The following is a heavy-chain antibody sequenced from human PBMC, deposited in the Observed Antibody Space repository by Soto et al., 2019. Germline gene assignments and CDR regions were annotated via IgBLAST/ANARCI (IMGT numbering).Heavy chain of an antibody. CDR3: ASCQSPLTTDYSFYDGMDV. CDR2: INPNSGGT. J-gene: IGHJ6*02. D-gene: IGHD4-4*01. V-gene: IGHV1-2*04. Sequence: QVQLVQSGAEVTKPGASVKVSCKASGYTFTGYYMHWVRQAPGQGLDWMGWINPNSGGTNYAQKFQCWVTMTRDTSISTAYMELSRLRPDDTAVYYCASCQSPLTTDYSFYDGMDVWGQGTTVTVS. CDR1: GYTFTGYY.